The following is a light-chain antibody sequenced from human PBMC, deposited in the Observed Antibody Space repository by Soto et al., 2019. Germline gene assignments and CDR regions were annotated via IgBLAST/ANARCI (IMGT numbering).Light chain of an antibody. CDR2: GAS. CDR3: HQYGSAPTWT. V-gene: IGKV3-20*01. J-gene: IGKJ1*01. CDR1: QSVGSNY. Sequence: ETVLTQSPGSLSLPHGERATLSCRPLQSVGSNYLAWYQQKPGQAPRLLIYGASSRATGIQDRFSGSGSGTDFTLTISRLEPEDFAAYYCHQYGSAPTWTFGQGTKVDIK.